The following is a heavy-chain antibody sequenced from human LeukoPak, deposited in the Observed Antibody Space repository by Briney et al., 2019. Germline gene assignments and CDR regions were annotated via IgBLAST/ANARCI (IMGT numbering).Heavy chain of an antibody. V-gene: IGHV6-1*01. CDR2: TYYRSTRYN. CDR3: ARRLTQYDCFDP. D-gene: IGHD2-2*01. J-gene: IGHJ5*02. CDR1: GDSVSSNSVT. Sequence: SQTLSLTCAISGDSVSSNSVTWNWIRQSPSRGLEWLGRTYYRSTRYNDYAVSVRGRITVNPDTSKNQFSLHLNSVTPEDTAVYYCARRLTQYDCFDPWGQGILVTVSS.